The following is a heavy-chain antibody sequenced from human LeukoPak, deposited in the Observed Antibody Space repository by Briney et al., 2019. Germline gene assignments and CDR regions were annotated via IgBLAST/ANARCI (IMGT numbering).Heavy chain of an antibody. Sequence: PSETLSLTCTVSGGSISSYYRSWIRQPPGKGLEWIEYIYYSGSTNYNHSLKSGVSISVDRSKNQFSLKLSSVTAADTAVYYCARRECESLNFDYWGQGILVTVSS. V-gene: IGHV4-59*08. CDR1: GGSISSYY. J-gene: IGHJ4*02. CDR2: IYYSGST. CDR3: ARRECESLNFDY.